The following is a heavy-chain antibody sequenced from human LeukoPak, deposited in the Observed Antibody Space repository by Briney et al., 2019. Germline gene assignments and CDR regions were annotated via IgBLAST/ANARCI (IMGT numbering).Heavy chain of an antibody. J-gene: IGHJ3*02. Sequence: GGSLRLSCAASGFSFSSFGVHWARQAPGKGLEWVAVIWYDGSEKFYADSVKGRFTISRDNSKNTLYLQMNSLRAEDTAVYYCARGGNAFDIWGQGTMVTVSS. V-gene: IGHV3-33*01. CDR3: ARGGNAFDI. D-gene: IGHD1-1*01. CDR2: IWYDGSEK. CDR1: GFSFSSFG.